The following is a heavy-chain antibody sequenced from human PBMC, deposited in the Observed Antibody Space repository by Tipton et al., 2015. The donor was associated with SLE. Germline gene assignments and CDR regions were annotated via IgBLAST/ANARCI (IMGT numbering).Heavy chain of an antibody. CDR3: ARGLDFDCSSTSCYRANAFDI. V-gene: IGHV1-18*01. Sequence: QSGAEVKKPGASVKVSCKASGYTFTSYGISWVRQAPGQGLEWMGWISAYNGNTNYVQKLQGRVTMTTDTSTSTAYMELRSLRSDDTAVYYCARGLDFDCSSTSCYRANAFDIWGQGTMVTVSS. CDR2: ISAYNGNT. J-gene: IGHJ3*02. D-gene: IGHD2-2*02. CDR1: GYTFTSYG.